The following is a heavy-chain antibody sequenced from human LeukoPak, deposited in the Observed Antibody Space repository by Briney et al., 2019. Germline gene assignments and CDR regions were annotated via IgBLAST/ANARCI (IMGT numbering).Heavy chain of an antibody. V-gene: IGHV4-34*01. CDR3: ARVRMVRGVVGDH. CDR1: GGSFSGYY. J-gene: IGHJ4*02. Sequence: SETLSLTCAVYGGSFSGYYWSWIRQPPGKGLEWIGEINHSESTNYNPSLKSRVTISVDTSKNQFSLKLSSVTAADTAVYYCARVRMVRGVVGDHWGQGTLVTVSS. D-gene: IGHD3-10*01. CDR2: INHSEST.